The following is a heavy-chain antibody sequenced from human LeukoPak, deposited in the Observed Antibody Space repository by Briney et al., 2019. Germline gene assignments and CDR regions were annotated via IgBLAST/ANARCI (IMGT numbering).Heavy chain of an antibody. CDR3: ARYHTGYSSDRAFFDY. CDR2: ISAYNGNT. J-gene: IGHJ4*02. CDR1: GYTFTSYG. Sequence: GASVKVSCKASGYTFTSYGISWVRQAPGQGLAWMGWISAYNGNTNYAQKLQGRVTMTTDTSTSTAYMELRSLRSDDTAVYYCARYHTGYSSDRAFFDYWGQGTLDTVSS. V-gene: IGHV1-18*01. D-gene: IGHD6-19*01.